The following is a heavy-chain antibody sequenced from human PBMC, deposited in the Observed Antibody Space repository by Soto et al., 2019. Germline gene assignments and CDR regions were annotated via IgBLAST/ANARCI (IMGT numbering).Heavy chain of an antibody. Sequence: GGSLRLSCAASGFTFSSYGMHWVRQAPGKGLEWVAVISYDGSNKYYADSVKGRFTISRDNSKNTLYLQMNSLRAEDTAVYYCAKVTGQWLVRTRDAFDIWGQGTMVTVSS. CDR3: AKVTGQWLVRTRDAFDI. D-gene: IGHD6-19*01. CDR2: ISYDGSNK. V-gene: IGHV3-30*18. J-gene: IGHJ3*02. CDR1: GFTFSSYG.